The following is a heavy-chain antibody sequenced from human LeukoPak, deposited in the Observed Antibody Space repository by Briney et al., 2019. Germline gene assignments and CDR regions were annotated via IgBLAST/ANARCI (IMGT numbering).Heavy chain of an antibody. D-gene: IGHD4-17*01. Sequence: GASVKVSCKASGFTFTSSAMQWVRQARGQRLEWIGWINTNTGNPTYAQGFTGRFVFSLDTSVSTAYLQISSLKAEDTAVYYCARSDLRHFDYWGQGTLVTVSS. CDR2: INTNTGNP. CDR3: ARSDLRHFDY. J-gene: IGHJ4*02. V-gene: IGHV7-4-1*02. CDR1: GFTFTSSA.